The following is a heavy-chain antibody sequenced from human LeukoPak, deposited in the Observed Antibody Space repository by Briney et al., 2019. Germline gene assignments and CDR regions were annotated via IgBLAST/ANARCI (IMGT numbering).Heavy chain of an antibody. CDR1: GFTFSSYS. Sequence: GGSLRLSCAASGFTFSSYSMNWVRQAPGKGLEWVSSISSSSSYIYYADSVKGRFTISRDNAKNSLYLQMNSLRAEDTAVYYCARGAYTYYDILTGYPADYWGQGTLVTVSS. V-gene: IGHV3-21*04. CDR3: ARGAYTYYDILTGYPADY. J-gene: IGHJ4*02. D-gene: IGHD3-9*01. CDR2: ISSSSSYI.